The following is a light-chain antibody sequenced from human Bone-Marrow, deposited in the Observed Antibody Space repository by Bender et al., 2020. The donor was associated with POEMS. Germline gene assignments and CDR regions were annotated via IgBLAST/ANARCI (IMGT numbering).Light chain of an antibody. J-gene: IGLJ3*02. CDR1: SSNIGAHA. CDR3: AVWDDSLNGWV. CDR2: SSH. V-gene: IGLV1-44*01. Sequence: QSVLTQPPSASGTPGQRVTISCSGGSSNIGAHAVNWYQHLPGTAPKLLIYSSHRRPSEVPDRFSGSMSGTSASLAISGLQSEDEAGYYCAVWDDSLNGWVFGGGTKLTVL.